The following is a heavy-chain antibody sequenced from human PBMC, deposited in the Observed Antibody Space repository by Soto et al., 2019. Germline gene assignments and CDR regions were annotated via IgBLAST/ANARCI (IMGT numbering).Heavy chain of an antibody. CDR1: GFTFSSYS. Sequence: EVQLVESGGGLVQPGGSLRLSCAASGFTFSSYSMNWVRQAPGKGLEWVSYISSSSSTIYYADSVKGRFTISRDNAKNSLYLQMNSLRADDTAVYYCARDMAPRYCSSTSCYHFDYWGQGTLVTVSS. D-gene: IGHD2-2*01. CDR3: ARDMAPRYCSSTSCYHFDY. CDR2: ISSSSSTI. J-gene: IGHJ4*02. V-gene: IGHV3-48*01.